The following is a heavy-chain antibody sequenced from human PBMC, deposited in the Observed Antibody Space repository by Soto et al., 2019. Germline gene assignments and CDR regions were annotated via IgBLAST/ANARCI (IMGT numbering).Heavy chain of an antibody. Sequence: QVQLVESGGGVVQPGRSLRLSCAASGFTFSSYGMHWVRQAPGKGLEWVAVISYDGSNKYYADSVKGRFTISRDNSKNTLYLQMNSLRAEDTAVYYCANGGGRDTVVVPAVEFDIWGQGTMVTVSS. V-gene: IGHV3-30*18. CDR3: ANGGGRDTVVVPAVEFDI. J-gene: IGHJ3*02. CDR2: ISYDGSNK. CDR1: GFTFSSYG. D-gene: IGHD2-2*01.